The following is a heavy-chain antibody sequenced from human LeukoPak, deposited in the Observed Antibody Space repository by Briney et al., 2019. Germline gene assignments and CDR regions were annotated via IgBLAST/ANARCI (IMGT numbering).Heavy chain of an antibody. Sequence: GGSLRLSCAASGFTVSSNYMSWVRQAPGKGLEWVSVIYSGGSTYYADSVKGRFTISRDNSKNTLYLQMNSLRAEDTAVYYCARARGYYDSSGYYYGYWGQGTLVTASS. CDR3: ARARGYYDSSGYYYGY. V-gene: IGHV3-66*02. CDR1: GFTVSSNY. D-gene: IGHD3-22*01. CDR2: IYSGGST. J-gene: IGHJ4*02.